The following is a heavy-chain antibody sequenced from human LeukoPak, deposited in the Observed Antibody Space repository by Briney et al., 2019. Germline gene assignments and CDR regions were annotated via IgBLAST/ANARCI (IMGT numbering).Heavy chain of an antibody. CDR1: GGSITTDS. CDR3: AGGSFDFWSGYYPY. D-gene: IGHD3-3*01. J-gene: IGHJ4*02. Sequence: PSETLSLTCTVSGGSITTDSWGWIRQPAGKGLEWIGRIYTSGNTNYNPSLRSRVTILGDKSKNQFSLKLRSMTAADTAVYYCAGGSFDFWSGYYPYWGQGTLVTVSA. V-gene: IGHV4-4*07. CDR2: IYTSGNT.